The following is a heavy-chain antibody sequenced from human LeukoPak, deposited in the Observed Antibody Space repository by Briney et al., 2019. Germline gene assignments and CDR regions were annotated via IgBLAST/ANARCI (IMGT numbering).Heavy chain of an antibody. D-gene: IGHD5-18*01. V-gene: IGHV1-69*13. Sequence: GASVKVSCKASGGTFSSYAISWVRQAPGQGLEWMGGIIPFFDTTNYAQKFQARVTITADESTTTAYMELSSLISEDTAVYYCARMKGYSYSDYWGQGTLVTVSS. CDR3: ARMKGYSYSDY. CDR1: GGTFSSYA. J-gene: IGHJ4*02. CDR2: IIPFFDTT.